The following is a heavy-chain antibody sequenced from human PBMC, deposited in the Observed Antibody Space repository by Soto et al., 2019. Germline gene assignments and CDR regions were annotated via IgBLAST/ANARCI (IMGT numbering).Heavy chain of an antibody. J-gene: IGHJ4*02. CDR2: ISAYNGNT. Sequence: ASVKVSCKASGYTFTSYGISWVRQAPGQGLEWMGWISAYNGNTNYAQKLQGRVTMTTDTSTSTAYMELRSLRSDDTAVYYCARDQNSIAVAGTYPDYWGQGTLVTVSS. D-gene: IGHD6-19*01. V-gene: IGHV1-18*01. CDR3: ARDQNSIAVAGTYPDY. CDR1: GYTFTSYG.